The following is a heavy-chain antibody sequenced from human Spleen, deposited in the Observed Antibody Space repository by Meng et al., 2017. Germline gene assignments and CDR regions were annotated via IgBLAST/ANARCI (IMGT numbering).Heavy chain of an antibody. CDR2: INHRGNT. J-gene: IGHJ4*02. CDR3: ARGPTTVAHDFDY. D-gene: IGHD4-11*01. V-gene: IGHV4-34*01. CDR1: GWSFSDYY. Sequence: QLLQWGADILKPSDPLSLPSAVSGWSFSDYYWIWTRQPPRKGLEWIGEINHRGNTNYNSFLESRVTISVDTSQNSLSLKLSSVTSADSALYYCARGPTTVAHDFDYWGQGTLVTVSS.